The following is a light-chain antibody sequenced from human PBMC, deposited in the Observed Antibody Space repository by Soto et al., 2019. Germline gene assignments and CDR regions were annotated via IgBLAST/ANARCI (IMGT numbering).Light chain of an antibody. CDR2: GAS. CDR3: QQYNNWPPVT. Sequence: EIVMTQSPAALSVSPGERATLSCRASESVSINLAWYQQKPGQAPRLLIYGASTRATGFPARFSGSGSGTEFTLTINSLQSDDSAVYYCQQYNNWPPVTFGGGTKVDIK. J-gene: IGKJ4*01. V-gene: IGKV3-15*01. CDR1: ESVSIN.